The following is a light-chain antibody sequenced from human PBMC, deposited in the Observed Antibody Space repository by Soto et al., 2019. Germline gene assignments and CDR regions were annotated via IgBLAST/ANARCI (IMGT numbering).Light chain of an antibody. CDR2: DAS. CDR1: QNVDHW. CDR3: QRYNSISRT. V-gene: IGKV1-5*01. J-gene: IGKJ1*01. Sequence: GDSVTITCRASQNVDHWVAWYQQKPGKAPKFLIYDASVLEAGVPSRFSGSGSGTEFTLTISSLQPDDFATYYCQRYNSISRTFGQGTKVEMK.